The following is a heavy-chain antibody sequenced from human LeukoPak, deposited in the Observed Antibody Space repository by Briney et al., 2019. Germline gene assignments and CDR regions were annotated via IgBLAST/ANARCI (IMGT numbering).Heavy chain of an antibody. J-gene: IGHJ4*02. CDR2: IYYSGST. Sequence: SETLSLTCTVSGGSISSSSYYWSWIRQPPGKGLEWIGYIYYSGSTNYNPSLKSRVTISVDTSKNQFSLKLSSVTAADTAVYYCARMALLHRVDYWGQGTLVTVSS. CDR1: GGSISSSSYY. CDR3: ARMALLHRVDY. D-gene: IGHD1-26*01. V-gene: IGHV4-61*01.